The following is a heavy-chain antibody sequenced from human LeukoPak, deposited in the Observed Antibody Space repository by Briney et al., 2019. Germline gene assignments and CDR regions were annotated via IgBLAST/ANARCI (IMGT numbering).Heavy chain of an antibody. V-gene: IGHV4-59*01. CDR1: GGSISSYY. D-gene: IGHD3-10*01. J-gene: IGHJ3*02. CDR2: IYYSGST. CDR3: ARIWSDAFDI. Sequence: TSETLSLTCTVSGGSISSYYWSWIRQPPGKGLEWIGYIYYSGSTNYNPSLKSRVTISVDTSKNQFSLKLSSVTAADTAVYYCARIWSDAFDIWGQGTMVAVSS.